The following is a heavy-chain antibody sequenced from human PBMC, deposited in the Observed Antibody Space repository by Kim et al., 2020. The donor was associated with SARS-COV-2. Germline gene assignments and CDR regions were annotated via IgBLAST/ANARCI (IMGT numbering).Heavy chain of an antibody. Sequence: GGSLRLSCAASGFTFSSYSMNWVRQAPGKGLEWVSSISSSSSYIYYADSVKGRFTISRDNAKNSLYLQMNSLRAEDTAVYYCARDVGGVGATPSYDYWGQGTLVTVSS. J-gene: IGHJ4*02. CDR1: GFTFSSYS. D-gene: IGHD1-26*01. V-gene: IGHV3-21*01. CDR2: ISSSSSYI. CDR3: ARDVGGVGATPSYDY.